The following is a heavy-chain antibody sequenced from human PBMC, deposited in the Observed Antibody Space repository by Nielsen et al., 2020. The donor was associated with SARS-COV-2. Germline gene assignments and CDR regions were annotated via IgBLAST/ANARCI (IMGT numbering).Heavy chain of an antibody. CDR1: GYTFTSYY. V-gene: IGHV1-46*01. CDR2: INPSGGST. CDR3: ARETMVRGFFQH. Sequence: ASVKVFCKASGYTFTSYYMHWVRQAPGQGLEWMGIINPSGGSTSYAQKFQGRVTMTRDTSTSTVYMELSSLRSEDTAVYYCARETMVRGFFQHWGQGTLVTVSS. D-gene: IGHD3-10*01. J-gene: IGHJ1*01.